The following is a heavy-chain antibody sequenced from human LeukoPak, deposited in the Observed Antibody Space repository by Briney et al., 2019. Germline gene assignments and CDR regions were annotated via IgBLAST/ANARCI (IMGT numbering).Heavy chain of an antibody. Sequence: GASVKVSCKASGDTFSNYAITWVRQAPGQGLEWMGGIIPIFGTANYAQKFQGRVTITTDESTSTAYMELSSLRSEDTAVYYCARERPGFIVGRNWFDPWGQGTLVTVSS. J-gene: IGHJ5*02. CDR2: IIPIFGTA. CDR3: ARERPGFIVGRNWFDP. D-gene: IGHD1-26*01. CDR1: GDTFSNYA. V-gene: IGHV1-69*05.